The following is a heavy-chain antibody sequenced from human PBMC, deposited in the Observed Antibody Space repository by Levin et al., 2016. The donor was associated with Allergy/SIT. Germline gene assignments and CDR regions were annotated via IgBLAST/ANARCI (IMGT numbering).Heavy chain of an antibody. J-gene: IGHJ4*02. Sequence: LSLTCAASGFSFSGFYMSWIRQAPGKGLEWVSYISTSATTKYYADSVKGRFTISRDNAKNSVFLQMNSLRADDTAVYYCAREACSGDNCYVIDYWGQGTLVTVSS. V-gene: IGHV3-11*04. CDR3: AREACSGDNCYVIDY. CDR1: GFSFSGFY. D-gene: IGHD2-15*01. CDR2: ISTSATTK.